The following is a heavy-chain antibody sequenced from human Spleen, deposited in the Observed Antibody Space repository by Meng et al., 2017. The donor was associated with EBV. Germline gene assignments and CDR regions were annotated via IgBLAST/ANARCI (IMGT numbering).Heavy chain of an antibody. D-gene: IGHD6-19*01. CDR1: AHTFTDYY. J-gene: IGHJ4*02. V-gene: IGHV1-2*06. CDR3: ARVGAVTGPLLPFDY. CDR2: INAYSGAT. Sequence: QVQLWQSSADVKKPVSSVKVSFTAAAHTFTDYYLHWVRQTPGQGLEWGGRINAYSGATDYAQKFQGRVTMTRDTSVSTAYMELTRLRSDDTALYYCARVGAVTGPLLPFDYWGQGTLVTVSS.